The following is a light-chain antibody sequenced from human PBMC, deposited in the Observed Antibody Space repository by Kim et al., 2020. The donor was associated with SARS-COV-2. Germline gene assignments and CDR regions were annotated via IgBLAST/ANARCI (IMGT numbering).Light chain of an antibody. J-gene: IGKJ2*01. CDR2: GAS. Sequence: EIVLTQSPGTLSLSPGERATLSCRASQSVSRSFLAWYQQKPGQAPRLLIYGASSRATGIPDRFSGSGSGTDFTLTISRLEPEDFAVYFCQQCCSSPYTFGQGTKLEI. CDR1: QSVSRSF. V-gene: IGKV3-20*01. CDR3: QQCCSSPYT.